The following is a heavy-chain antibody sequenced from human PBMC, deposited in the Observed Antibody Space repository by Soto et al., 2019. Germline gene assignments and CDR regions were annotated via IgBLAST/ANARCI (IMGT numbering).Heavy chain of an antibody. Sequence: PSETLSLTCTVSGGSISSYYWSWIRQSPSRGLEWLGRTYYRSKWYYEYAVSVRGRITINPDTSKNQYSLQLNSVTPEDTAVYFCARGEQYSGRIFDYWGQGTLVTVSS. CDR1: GGSISSYY. CDR3: ARGEQYSGRIFDY. V-gene: IGHV6-1*01. CDR2: TYYRSKWYY. J-gene: IGHJ4*01. D-gene: IGHD1-26*01.